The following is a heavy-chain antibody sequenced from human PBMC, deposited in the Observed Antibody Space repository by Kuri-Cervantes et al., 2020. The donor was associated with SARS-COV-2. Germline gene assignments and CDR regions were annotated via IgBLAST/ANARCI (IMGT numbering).Heavy chain of an antibody. Sequence: SVKVSCKASGGTFSGYTISWVRQAPGQGLEWMGRINPIHSIANYAQKFQGRVTITADKSTSTAYMELSSLRSEDTAVYYCARASSGYDLDIDYWGQGTLVTVSS. D-gene: IGHD5-12*01. J-gene: IGHJ4*02. V-gene: IGHV1-69*02. CDR1: GGTFSGYT. CDR3: ARASSGYDLDIDY. CDR2: INPIHSIA.